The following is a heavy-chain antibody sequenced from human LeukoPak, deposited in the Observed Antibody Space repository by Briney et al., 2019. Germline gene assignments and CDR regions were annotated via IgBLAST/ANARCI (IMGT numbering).Heavy chain of an antibody. J-gene: IGHJ4*02. D-gene: IGHD1-1*01. Sequence: GGSLRLSCAASGFTFSSYAMSRVRQAPGKGLEWVSAISGSGGSTYYADSVKGRFTISRDNSKNTLYLQMNSLRAEDTAVYYCAKCRGTRLCWPSDYWGQGTLVTVSS. V-gene: IGHV3-23*01. CDR1: GFTFSSYA. CDR2: ISGSGGST. CDR3: AKCRGTRLCWPSDY.